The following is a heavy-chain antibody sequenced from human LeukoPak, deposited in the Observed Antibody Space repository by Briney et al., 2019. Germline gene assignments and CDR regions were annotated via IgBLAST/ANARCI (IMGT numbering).Heavy chain of an antibody. CDR3: ARLEAVAGTFYFDY. CDR2: IHYSGST. CDR1: GGSISSYY. V-gene: IGHV4-59*08. Sequence: SETLSLTCTVSGGSISSYYWGWIRQPPGKGLEWIGYIHYSGSTNYNPSLKSRVTISVDTSKNQFSLKLSSVTAADTAVYYCARLEAVAGTFYFDYWGQGTLVTVSS. J-gene: IGHJ4*02. D-gene: IGHD6-19*01.